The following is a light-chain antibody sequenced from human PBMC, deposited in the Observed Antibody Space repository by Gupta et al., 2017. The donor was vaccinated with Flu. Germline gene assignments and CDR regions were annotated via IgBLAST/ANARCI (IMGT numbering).Light chain of an antibody. J-gene: IGLJ1*01. CDR3: GTWDGSLSASV. V-gene: IGLV1-51*01. Sequence: SAAPGQKVTISCSGSSSNIGNNSVSWYQQLPGTAPKLLIYDNNKRPSGIPDRFSGSKSGTSATLGITGLQTGDEADYYCGTWDGSLSASVFG. CDR2: DNN. CDR1: SSNIGNNS.